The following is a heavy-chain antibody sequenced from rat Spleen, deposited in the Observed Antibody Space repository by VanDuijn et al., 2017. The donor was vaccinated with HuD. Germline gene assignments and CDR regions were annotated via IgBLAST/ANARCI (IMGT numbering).Heavy chain of an antibody. CDR2: ISPSGGSA. D-gene: IGHD3-1*01. Sequence: EVQLVESDGGLIQPGRSLKLSCAASGFTFSNYYMAWVRQAPTKGLEWVASISPSGGSAYFPDSVKGRFTISRDTAQNTLYLQMSSLRSEDTATYYCARHSAAPVYVMDAWGQGASVTVSS. J-gene: IGHJ4*01. V-gene: IGHV5S23*01. CDR1: GFTFSNYY. CDR3: ARHSAAPVYVMDA.